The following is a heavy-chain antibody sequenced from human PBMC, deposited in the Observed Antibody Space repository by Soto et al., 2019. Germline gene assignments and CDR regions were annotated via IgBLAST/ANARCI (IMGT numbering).Heavy chain of an antibody. D-gene: IGHD2-15*01. Sequence: GGSLRLSCAASGFTFSSYSMNWVRQAPGKGLEWVSYISSSSSYIYYADSVKGRFTISRDNAKNSLYLQMNSLRAEDTAVYYCARELHWAFDIWGQGTMVTVSS. CDR3: ARELHWAFDI. J-gene: IGHJ3*02. CDR2: ISSSSSYI. V-gene: IGHV3-21*01. CDR1: GFTFSSYS.